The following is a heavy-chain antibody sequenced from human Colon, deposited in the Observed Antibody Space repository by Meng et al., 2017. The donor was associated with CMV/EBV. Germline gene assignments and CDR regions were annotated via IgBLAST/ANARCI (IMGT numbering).Heavy chain of an antibody. Sequence: GSLKISCAASGFDFSDYYMTWVRQAPGKGLEWISYISASGSPIYYADSVQGRFTISRDNAKASLYLHMNSLTAEDTGVYYCVESRVRYIFDHWGQGTLVTVSS. D-gene: IGHD5-18*01. CDR1: GFDFSDYY. CDR2: ISASGSPI. J-gene: IGHJ4*02. V-gene: IGHV3-11*01. CDR3: VESRVRYIFDH.